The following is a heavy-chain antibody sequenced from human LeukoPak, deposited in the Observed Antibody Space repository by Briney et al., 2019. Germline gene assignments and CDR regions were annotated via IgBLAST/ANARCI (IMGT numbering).Heavy chain of an antibody. J-gene: IGHJ4*02. V-gene: IGHV3-21*01. CDR3: ARDGIAVAATEY. D-gene: IGHD6-19*01. Sequence: PGGSLRLSCAASGFTFSSYSMNWVRQAPGKGLEWVSSISSSSSYIYYADLVKGRFTISRDNAKNSLYLQMNSLRAEDTAVYYCARDGIAVAATEYWGEGTLVTVSS. CDR2: ISSSSSYI. CDR1: GFTFSSYS.